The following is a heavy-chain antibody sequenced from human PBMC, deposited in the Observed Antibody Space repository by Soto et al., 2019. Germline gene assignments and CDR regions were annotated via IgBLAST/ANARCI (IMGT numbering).Heavy chain of an antibody. Sequence: GGSLRLSCVASGFTFGSYEINWVRQAPGKGLELVSYISNTGSIIYYADSVKGRFTISRDNAKNSLSLQMNSLRAEDTAVYYCARVDYYYYYGMDVWGQGTTVTVSS. CDR3: ARVDYYYYYGMDV. CDR2: ISNTGSII. CDR1: GFTFGSYE. V-gene: IGHV3-48*03. J-gene: IGHJ6*02.